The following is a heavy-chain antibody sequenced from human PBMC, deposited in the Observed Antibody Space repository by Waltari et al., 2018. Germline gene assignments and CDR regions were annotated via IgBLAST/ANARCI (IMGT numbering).Heavy chain of an antibody. CDR2: INPDGTNA. J-gene: IGHJ4*02. CDR3: AIAED. Sequence: EVQLVESGGGLVQPGGSLRLSCVASGFAFRSYSMHWVRQAPGKGRMWVGRINPDGTNATYADSVRGRFTISRDNARDTLYLRMSSLRREDTAVYYCAIAEDWGQGTLVTVSS. V-gene: IGHV3-74*01. CDR1: GFAFRSYS.